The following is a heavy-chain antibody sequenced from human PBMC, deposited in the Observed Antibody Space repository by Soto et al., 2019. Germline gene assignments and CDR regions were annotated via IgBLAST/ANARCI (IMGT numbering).Heavy chain of an antibody. CDR1: GFSLSTSGVG. Sequence: QITLKESGPTLVKPTQTLTLTCTFSGFSLSTSGVGVVWIRQPPGKALEWLGIIYWDDDKRYSPSLKRRPTITKDTSKIQVGLTMTNMDPVDTGTYYCAHNLVAGTSWFDPCGQGTLVTVSS. CDR3: AHNLVAGTSWFDP. D-gene: IGHD6-19*01. CDR2: IYWDDDK. V-gene: IGHV2-5*02. J-gene: IGHJ5*02.